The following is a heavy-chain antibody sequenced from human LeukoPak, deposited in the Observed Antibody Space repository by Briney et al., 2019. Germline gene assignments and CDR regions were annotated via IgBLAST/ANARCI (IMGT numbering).Heavy chain of an antibody. V-gene: IGHV3-30*18. CDR2: ISYDGSNK. CDR3: AKDRGGYYIYYYYGMDV. CDR1: GFTFSSYG. Sequence: GGSLRLSCAASGFTFSSYGMHWVRQAPGKGLEWVAVISYDGSNKYYADSVKGRFTISRDNSKNTLYLQMNSLRAEDTAVYYCAKDRGGYYIYYYYGMDVWGQGTTVTVSS. D-gene: IGHD3-22*01. J-gene: IGHJ6*02.